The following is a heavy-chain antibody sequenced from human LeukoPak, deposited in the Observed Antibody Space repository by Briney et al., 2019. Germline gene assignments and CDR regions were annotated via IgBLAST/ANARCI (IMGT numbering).Heavy chain of an antibody. CDR1: GGSFSDYY. Sequence: SETLSLTCAVYGGSFSDYYWTWIRQPPGKGLEWIGEINHSGSTNYNPSLKSRVTISVDTSKNQFSLKLSSVTAADTAVYYCARSLNYYYYYYMDVWGKGTTVTVSS. CDR3: ARSLNYYYYYYMDV. CDR2: INHSGST. V-gene: IGHV4-34*01. J-gene: IGHJ6*03.